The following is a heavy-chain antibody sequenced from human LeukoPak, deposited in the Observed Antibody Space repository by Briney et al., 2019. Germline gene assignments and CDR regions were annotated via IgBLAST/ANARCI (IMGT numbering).Heavy chain of an antibody. CDR2: IKSKTDGGTT. J-gene: IGHJ4*02. D-gene: IGHD3-9*01. Sequence: GGSLRLSCAASGFTFSNAWMSWVRQAPGKGLEWVGRIKSKTDGGTTDYAAPVKGRFTISRDDSKDTLYLQMNSLKTEDTAVYYCTTDLSIYDILTGYHDYWGQGTLVTVSS. CDR1: GFTFSNAW. CDR3: TTDLSIYDILTGYHDY. V-gene: IGHV3-15*01.